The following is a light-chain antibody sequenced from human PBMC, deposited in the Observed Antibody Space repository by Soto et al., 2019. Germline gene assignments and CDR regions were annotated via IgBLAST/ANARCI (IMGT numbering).Light chain of an antibody. CDR2: SAS. CDR3: QQYGYSLT. CDR1: QSVSSTY. J-gene: IGKJ4*01. Sequence: EIVLTQSPGTLSVSPGERATLSCRASQSVSSTYLAWYQQKPGQAPRLLIHSASSRAAGVPDRFSGGGSGTDFTLTISRLEPDDFAVYYCQQYGYSLTFGGGTKVEIK. V-gene: IGKV3-20*01.